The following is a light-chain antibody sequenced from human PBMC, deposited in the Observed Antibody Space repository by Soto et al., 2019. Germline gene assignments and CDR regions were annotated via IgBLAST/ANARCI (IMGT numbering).Light chain of an antibody. CDR1: QTISSW. Sequence: IQMTQSPSTLSGSVGDRVTITSRASQTISSWLAWYQQKPGKAPKLLIYKASTLKSGVPSRFSGSGSGTEFTLTISSRQPDDFATYYCQHYNSYSEAFGKGTKVDI. J-gene: IGKJ1*01. V-gene: IGKV1-5*03. CDR3: QHYNSYSEA. CDR2: KAS.